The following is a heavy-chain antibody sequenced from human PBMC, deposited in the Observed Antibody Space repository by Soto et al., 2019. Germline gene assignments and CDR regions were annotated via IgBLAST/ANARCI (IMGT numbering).Heavy chain of an antibody. V-gene: IGHV4-34*01. CDR3: ARGAHAIVVVVAATASHMDV. Sequence: LSLTCAVYGGSFSGYYWSWIRQPPGKGLEWIGEINHSGSTNYNPSLKSRVTISVDTSKNQFSLKLSSVTAADTAVYYCARGAHAIVVVVAATASHMDVWGKGTTVTVSS. CDR2: INHSGST. CDR1: GGSFSGYY. D-gene: IGHD2-15*01. J-gene: IGHJ6*03.